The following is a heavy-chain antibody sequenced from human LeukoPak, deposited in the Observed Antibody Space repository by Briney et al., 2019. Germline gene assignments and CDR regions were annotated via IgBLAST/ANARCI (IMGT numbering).Heavy chain of an antibody. CDR2: INHSGST. D-gene: IGHD1-7*01. V-gene: IGHV4-34*01. CDR1: GGSFSGYY. J-gene: IGHJ6*02. Sequence: SETLSLTCAVYGGSFSGYYWSWIRQPPGKGLEWIGEINHSGSTNYNPSLKSRVTISVDTSENQFSLKLSSVTAADTAVYYCARGRRNYGYYYGMDVWGQGTTVTVSS. CDR3: ARGRRNYGYYYGMDV.